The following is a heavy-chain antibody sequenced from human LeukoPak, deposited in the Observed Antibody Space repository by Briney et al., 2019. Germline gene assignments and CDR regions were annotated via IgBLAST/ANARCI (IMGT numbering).Heavy chain of an antibody. CDR1: GYTFSNYY. CDR2: INPSGGST. J-gene: IGHJ5*02. CDR3: ARGGYSSPRGWFDP. D-gene: IGHD6-19*01. V-gene: IGHV1-46*01. Sequence: ASVKVSCKASGYTFSNYYIHWVRQAPGQGLEWMGIINPSGGSTTYPQKFQGRVTMTRDMSTSTVYMDLSSLRSEDTAVYYCARGGYSSPRGWFDPWGQGTLVTVSS.